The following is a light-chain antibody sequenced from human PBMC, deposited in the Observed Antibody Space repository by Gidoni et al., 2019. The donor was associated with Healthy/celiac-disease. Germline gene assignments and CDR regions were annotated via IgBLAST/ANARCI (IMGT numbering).Light chain of an antibody. CDR1: QSVNSN. J-gene: IGKJ4*01. CDR2: GAS. V-gene: IGKV3-15*01. CDR3: QQYNNWPLT. Sequence: TQSPATLSVSPGERATLSCRASQSVNSNLAWYQQKPGQAPRLLIYGASTRATGIPARFSGSGSGTEFTLTISSLQSEDFAVYYCQQYNNWPLTFGGXTKVEIK.